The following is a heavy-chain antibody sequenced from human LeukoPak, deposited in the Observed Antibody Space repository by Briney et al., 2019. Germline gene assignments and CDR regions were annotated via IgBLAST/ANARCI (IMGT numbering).Heavy chain of an antibody. J-gene: IGHJ5*02. CDR2: IIPIFHTA. Sequence: SVKVSCKASGYTFTSYGISWVRQAPGQGLEWMGGIIPIFHTADYAQKFQGRVTMTRDMSTSTDYMELSSLRSEDTAIYYCARDNSVGDNAWWFDPWGQGTLVTVSS. V-gene: IGHV1-69*05. D-gene: IGHD1-26*01. CDR3: ARDNSVGDNAWWFDP. CDR1: GYTFTSYG.